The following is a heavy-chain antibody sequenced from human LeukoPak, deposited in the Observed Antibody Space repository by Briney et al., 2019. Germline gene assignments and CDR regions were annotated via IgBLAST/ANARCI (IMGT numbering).Heavy chain of an antibody. CDR1: GFTFSSYA. Sequence: QPGGSLRLSCAASGFTFSSYAMSWVRQAPGKGLEWVSAISGSGGSTYYADSVKGRFTISRDNSKNTLYLQMNSLRAEDTAVYYCARYPTTVVTPPLIYGMGVWGQGTTVTVSS. CDR3: ARYPTTVVTPPLIYGMGV. V-gene: IGHV3-23*01. J-gene: IGHJ6*02. CDR2: ISGSGGST. D-gene: IGHD4-17*01.